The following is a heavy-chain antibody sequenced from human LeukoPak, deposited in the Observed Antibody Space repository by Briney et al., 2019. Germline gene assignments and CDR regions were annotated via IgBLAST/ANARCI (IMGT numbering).Heavy chain of an antibody. V-gene: IGHV3-21*01. CDR1: GFTFSRNC. CDR2: ISGSSSYI. Sequence: PGGSLRLSCAASGFTFSRNCMNWVRQAPGKGLEWVSSISGSSSYIYYADSVKGRFSISRDNAKISLYLQMNSLRAEDTAVYYCARDLLGWELHYFDYWGQGTLVTVSS. D-gene: IGHD1-26*01. CDR3: ARDLLGWELHYFDY. J-gene: IGHJ4*02.